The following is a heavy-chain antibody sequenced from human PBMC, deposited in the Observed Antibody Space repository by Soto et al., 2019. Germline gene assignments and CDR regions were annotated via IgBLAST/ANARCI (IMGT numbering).Heavy chain of an antibody. CDR3: AKIFGRSDFDY. Sequence: EVQLVESGGGLVQPGRSLRLSCVASGFTFDDYAMHWVRQAPGKGLEWVSGISWNSGSIGYADSVKGRFTISRDNAKNSLYLQMNSLRAEDTALYYCAKIFGRSDFDYWGQGTLVTVSS. J-gene: IGHJ4*02. V-gene: IGHV3-9*01. D-gene: IGHD3-9*01. CDR1: GFTFDDYA. CDR2: ISWNSGSI.